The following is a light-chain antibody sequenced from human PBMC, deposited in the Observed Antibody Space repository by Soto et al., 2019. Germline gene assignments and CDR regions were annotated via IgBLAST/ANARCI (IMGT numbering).Light chain of an antibody. CDR1: QSVSSN. V-gene: IGKV3-11*01. Sequence: EIVMTPSPATLSVSPGERATLSCRASQSVSSNLSWYQHKPGRAPRLLIYDASNRATGIPARFSGSGSGTDFTLTISSLEPEDFAVYYCQQRSNWPPTFGQGTKVDIK. CDR2: DAS. CDR3: QQRSNWPPT. J-gene: IGKJ1*01.